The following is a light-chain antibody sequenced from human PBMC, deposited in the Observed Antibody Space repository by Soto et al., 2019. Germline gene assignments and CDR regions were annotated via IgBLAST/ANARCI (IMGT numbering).Light chain of an antibody. CDR2: GAS. J-gene: IGKJ4*01. CDR1: QSVSSSY. Sequence: EIVLTQSPGTLSLSPGERATLSCRARQSVSSSYLAWYQQKPGQAPRLLIYGASRRATGFPDRFSGSGSGTDFTLTISRLEPEDFAVYYCQQYGSSPLTFGGGTKVEIK. CDR3: QQYGSSPLT. V-gene: IGKV3-20*01.